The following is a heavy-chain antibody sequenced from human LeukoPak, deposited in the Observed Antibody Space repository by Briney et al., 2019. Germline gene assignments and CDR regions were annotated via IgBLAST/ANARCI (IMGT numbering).Heavy chain of an antibody. CDR3: ARDKSGYGMDV. CDR1: GFTFINYG. Sequence: GGSLRLSCAASGFTFINYGMHWVRQAPGKGLEWVAVISNDGTNKYYEDSVKGRFTISRDDSKNMLYLQMSSLTVEGTAVFYCARDKSGYGMDVWGQGTTVTVSS. J-gene: IGHJ6*02. D-gene: IGHD1-26*01. CDR2: ISNDGTNK. V-gene: IGHV3-30*03.